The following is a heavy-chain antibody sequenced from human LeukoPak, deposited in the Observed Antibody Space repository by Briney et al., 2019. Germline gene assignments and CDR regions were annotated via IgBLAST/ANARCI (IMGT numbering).Heavy chain of an antibody. D-gene: IGHD3-22*01. CDR2: IYYSGTT. Sequence: SETLSLTCTVSGGSISSSSYYWGWIRQPPGKGLEWIGSIYYSGTTYYNPSLKSRVTISVDTSRNQFSLKLSSLTAADTAVYYCARDHHYYDSSGSTTHYFDYWGQGTLVTVSS. V-gene: IGHV4-39*07. CDR3: ARDHHYYDSSGSTTHYFDY. CDR1: GGSISSSSYY. J-gene: IGHJ4*02.